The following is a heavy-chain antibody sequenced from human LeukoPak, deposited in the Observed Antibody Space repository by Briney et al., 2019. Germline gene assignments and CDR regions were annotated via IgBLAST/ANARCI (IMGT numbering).Heavy chain of an antibody. CDR3: ASEGYGSGYFDY. V-gene: IGHV3-74*01. J-gene: IGHJ4*02. CDR1: GFTFSSYW. CDR2: INSDGSST. Sequence: QAGGSLRLSCAASGFTFSSYWMHWVRQAPGKGLVWVSRINSDGSSTTYADSVKGRFTISRDNAKNTLYLQMNSLRVDDTAVYYCASEGYGSGYFDYWGQGILVTVSS. D-gene: IGHD3-10*01.